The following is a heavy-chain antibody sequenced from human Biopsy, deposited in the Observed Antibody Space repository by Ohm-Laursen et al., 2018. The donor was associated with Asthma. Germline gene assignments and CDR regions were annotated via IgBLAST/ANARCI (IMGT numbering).Heavy chain of an antibody. J-gene: IGHJ4*02. D-gene: IGHD2-21*02. CDR2: VYYSGST. Sequence: TLSLTCTVFGGSINNFYWSWIRQPPGKGLESIGHVYYSGSTNYNPSLKSRVTISIDASKNQFSLKLTSVTAADTAVCYCARGVDRVTGLLDHFDSWGQGTLVTVSS. CDR1: GGSINNFY. CDR3: ARGVDRVTGLLDHFDS. V-gene: IGHV4-59*01.